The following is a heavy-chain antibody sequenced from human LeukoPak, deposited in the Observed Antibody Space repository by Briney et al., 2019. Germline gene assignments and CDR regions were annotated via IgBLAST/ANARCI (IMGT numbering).Heavy chain of an antibody. V-gene: IGHV5-51*01. Sequence: LGESLKISCRGSGYSFTTYWIGWVRQMPGKGLEWMGIIYPGDSDTRYTPSFQGQVTMSADKSINTAYLQWSSLKAPDTAIYYCARHLFAVGYGSGSYYNDYWGQGTLVTVSS. D-gene: IGHD3-10*01. CDR3: ARHLFAVGYGSGSYYNDY. CDR1: GYSFTTYW. CDR2: IYPGDSDT. J-gene: IGHJ4*02.